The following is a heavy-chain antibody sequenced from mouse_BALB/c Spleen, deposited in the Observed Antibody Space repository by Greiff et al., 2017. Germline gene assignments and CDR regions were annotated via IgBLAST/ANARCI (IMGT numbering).Heavy chain of an antibody. J-gene: IGHJ3*01. CDR3: ARRWGNSWFAY. CDR1: GYTFTSYW. CDR2: INPSTGYT. V-gene: IGHV1-7*01. D-gene: IGHD2-1*01. Sequence: VKLVESGAELAKPGASVKMSCKASGYTFTSYWMHWVKQRPGQGLEWIGYINPSTGYTEYNQKFKDKATLTADKSSSTAYMQLSSLTSEDSAVYYCARRWGNSWFAYWGQGTLVTVSA.